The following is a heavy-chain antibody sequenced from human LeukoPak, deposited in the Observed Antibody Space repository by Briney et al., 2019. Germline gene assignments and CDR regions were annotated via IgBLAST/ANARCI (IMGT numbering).Heavy chain of an antibody. CDR2: ISSSSSYI. CDR3: ARGGPLPRYCSSTSCYRDY. J-gene: IGHJ4*02. Sequence: GGPLRLSCAASGFTFSSYSMNWVRQAPGKGLEWVSSISSSSSYIYYADSVKGRFTISRDNAKNSQYLQMNSLRAEDTAVYYCARGGPLPRYCSSTSCYRDYWGQGTLVTVSS. V-gene: IGHV3-21*01. CDR1: GFTFSSYS. D-gene: IGHD2-2*01.